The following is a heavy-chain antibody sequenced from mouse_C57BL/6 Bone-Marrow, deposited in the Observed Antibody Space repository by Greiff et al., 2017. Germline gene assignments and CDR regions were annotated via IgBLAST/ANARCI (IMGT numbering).Heavy chain of an antibody. CDR1: GYAFSSSW. CDR2: IYPGDGDT. J-gene: IGHJ4*01. V-gene: IGHV1-82*01. CDR3: ARSRDAMDY. Sequence: VQLQESGPELVKPGASVKLSCKASGYAFSSSWMNWVKQRPGKGLEWIGRIYPGDGDTNYNGKFKGKATLTADKSSSTAYMQLSILTSEDSAVYFSARSRDAMDYWGQGTSVTFSS.